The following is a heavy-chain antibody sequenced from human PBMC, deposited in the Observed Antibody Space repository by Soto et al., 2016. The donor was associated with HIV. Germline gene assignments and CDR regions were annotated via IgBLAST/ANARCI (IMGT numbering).Heavy chain of an antibody. CDR2: ISAYNGNT. CDR1: GYTFTSYG. D-gene: IGHD2-21*01. CDR3: ARERDDYGGHWDYAYYHDMNF. Sequence: QVQLVQSGAEVKKPGASVKVSCKASGYTFTSYGISWVRQAPGQGLEWMGWISAYNGNTNYAQKLQGRVTMTTDTSTSTAYMELRSLSSEDTAVYYCARERDDYGGHWDYAYYHDMNFWGKGTNGHRLL. J-gene: IGHJ6*03. V-gene: IGHV1-18*01.